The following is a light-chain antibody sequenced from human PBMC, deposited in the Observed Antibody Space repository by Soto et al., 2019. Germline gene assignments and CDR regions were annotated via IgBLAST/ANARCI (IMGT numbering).Light chain of an antibody. CDR2: GAS. J-gene: IGKJ4*01. CDR3: QQYGSSPLT. V-gene: IGKV3-20*01. CDR1: QSVSSSY. Sequence: EIGLTQAPGTQSLSPGERATLSCRASQSVSSSYLAWYQQKPGQAPRLLIYGASSRATGIPDRFSGSGSGTDFTLTISRLEPEDFAVYYCQQYGSSPLTFGGGTKVEIK.